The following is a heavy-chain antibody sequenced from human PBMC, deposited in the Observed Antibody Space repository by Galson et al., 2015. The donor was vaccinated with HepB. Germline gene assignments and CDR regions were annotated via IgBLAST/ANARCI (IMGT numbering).Heavy chain of an antibody. J-gene: IGHJ6*02. CDR2: IKEDGSEK. CDR1: GFTFSSYA. CDR3: ARVKRGEWYSFYYYGMDV. V-gene: IGHV3-7*03. Sequence: SLRLSCAASGFTFSSYAMHWVRQAPGKGLEWVANIKEDGSEKNYVDSVKGRFTIARDNAKNSLYLQMNSLRAEDTAVYYCARVKRGEWYSFYYYGMDVWGRGTTVTVSS. D-gene: IGHD3-10*01.